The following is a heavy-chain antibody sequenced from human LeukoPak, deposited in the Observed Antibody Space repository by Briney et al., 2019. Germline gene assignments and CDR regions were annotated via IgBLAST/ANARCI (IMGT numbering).Heavy chain of an antibody. CDR2: FYYSGNT. J-gene: IGHJ4*02. CDR1: GGSISSYY. D-gene: IGHD1-26*01. CDR3: ATVRPENSGSYYWDY. Sequence: PSETLSLTCTVPGGSISSYYWSWIRQPPGKGPEWIGCFYYSGNTNSNPSLKSRVTISVDTSKNQFSLKLMSVTAADTAVYYCATVRPENSGSYYWDYWGQGTLVTVSS. V-gene: IGHV4-59*08.